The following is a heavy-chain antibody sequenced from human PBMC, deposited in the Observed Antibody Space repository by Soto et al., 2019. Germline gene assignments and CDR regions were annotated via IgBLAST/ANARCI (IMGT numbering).Heavy chain of an antibody. CDR1: GFTVSSNY. D-gene: IGHD6-6*01. J-gene: IGHJ6*03. CDR3: ARDASSSSALYYYYTDV. Sequence: EVQLVESGGGLVQPGGSLRLSCAASGFTVSSNYMSWVRQAPGKGLEWVSVIYSGGSTYYADSVKGRFTISRHNSKNTLYLQMNSLRAEDTAVYYCARDASSSSALYYYYTDVWGKGTTVTVSS. V-gene: IGHV3-53*04. CDR2: IYSGGST.